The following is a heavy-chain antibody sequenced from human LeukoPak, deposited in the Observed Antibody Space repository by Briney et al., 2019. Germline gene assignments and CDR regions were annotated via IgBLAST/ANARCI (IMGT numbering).Heavy chain of an antibody. CDR2: IIPIFGIA. D-gene: IGHD2-2*01. J-gene: IGHJ6*02. V-gene: IGHV1-69*04. CDR1: GGTFSSYA. CDR3: ARAIVVVPAAIPYYGMDV. Sequence: ASVKVSCKASGGTFSSYAISWVRQAPGQGLEWMGRIIPIFGIANYAQKFQGRVTITADKSTSTAYMELSSLRSEDTAVYYCARAIVVVPAAIPYYGMDVWGQGTTVTVSS.